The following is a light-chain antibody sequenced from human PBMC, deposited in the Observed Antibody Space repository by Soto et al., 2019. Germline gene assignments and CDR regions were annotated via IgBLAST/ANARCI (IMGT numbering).Light chain of an antibody. CDR2: GAS. V-gene: IGKV3D-15*01. Sequence: EIVLTQFPATLSVSPGETVTLSCRASQSVSSYLAWYQQKPGQAPRLLIYGASKKAGGVPDRFGGSGSGTEITLTISSLQSEDSAVSYCQQYDNWPPRLTFGGGTKVEIK. CDR3: QQYDNWPPRLT. J-gene: IGKJ4*01. CDR1: QSVSSY.